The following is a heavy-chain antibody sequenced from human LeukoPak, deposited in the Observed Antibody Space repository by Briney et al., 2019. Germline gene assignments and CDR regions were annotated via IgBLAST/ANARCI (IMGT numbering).Heavy chain of an antibody. J-gene: IGHJ4*02. V-gene: IGHV1-69*13. D-gene: IGHD3-10*01. Sequence: SVKVSCKASGGTFSSYAISWVRQAPGQGLEWMGGIIPIFGTANYAQKFQGRVTITADESTSTAYMELSSLRSEDTAVYYCARDAPGNNYGKFDYWGQGTLVTVSS. CDR2: IIPIFGTA. CDR3: ARDAPGNNYGKFDY. CDR1: GGTFSSYA.